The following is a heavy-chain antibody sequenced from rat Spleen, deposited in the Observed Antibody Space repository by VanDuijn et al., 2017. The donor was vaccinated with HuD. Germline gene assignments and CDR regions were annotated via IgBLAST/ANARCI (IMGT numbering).Heavy chain of an antibody. J-gene: IGHJ2*01. CDR1: GFTFSNYG. CDR2: INYDGSGT. Sequence: EVQLVESGGGLVQSGRSLKLSCAASGFTFSNYGMAWVRQAPTKGLEWVATINYDGSGTYYRDSVKGRFTISRDNAKSTLYLQMDSLRSEDTATYYCAREGTYYGDYFDYWGQGVMVTVSS. V-gene: IGHV5-29*01. CDR3: AREGTYYGDYFDY. D-gene: IGHD1-9*01.